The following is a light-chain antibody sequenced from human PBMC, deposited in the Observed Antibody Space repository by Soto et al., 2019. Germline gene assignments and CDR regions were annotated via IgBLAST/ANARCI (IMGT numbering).Light chain of an antibody. Sequence: DIQVTQSPSSLSASVGDRVTITCRASQNIRTYLNWYQQRPGKPPKLLIHNASTLQSGVPSRFSGSGGGTDFTLTISSLQPEDFATYYCQQTYSTLNSFGQGTKLEIK. CDR2: NAS. CDR1: QNIRTY. J-gene: IGKJ2*03. V-gene: IGKV1-39*01. CDR3: QQTYSTLNS.